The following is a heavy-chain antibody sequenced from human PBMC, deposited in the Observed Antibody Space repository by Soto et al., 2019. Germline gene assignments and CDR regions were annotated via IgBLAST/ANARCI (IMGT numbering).Heavy chain of an antibody. CDR3: ARGEITYVWYFDL. J-gene: IGHJ2*01. V-gene: IGHV4-59*11. CDR2: IHSSGST. CDR1: GGSISSHY. Sequence: QVQLQESGPGLVKPSETLSLTCTVSGGSISSHYWSWIRQPPGKALEWIGYIHSSGSTAYNPSLKSRVTTSVDTSKNQFSLKLRSVTAADTAVYYCARGEITYVWYFDLWGRGTLVTVSS. D-gene: IGHD3-16*01.